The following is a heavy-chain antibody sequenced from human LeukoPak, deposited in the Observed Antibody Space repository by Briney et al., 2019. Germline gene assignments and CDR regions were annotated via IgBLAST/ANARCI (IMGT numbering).Heavy chain of an antibody. J-gene: IGHJ3*02. CDR1: GFTFDDYA. CDR3: AKDMSSSGGMGDAFDI. Sequence: PGGSLRLSCAASGFTFDDYAMHWVRQAPGKGLEWVSGISWNSGSIGYADSVKGRFTISRDNAKNSLYLQMNSLRAEDTALYYCAKDMSSSGGMGDAFDIWGQGTMVTVSS. V-gene: IGHV3-9*01. CDR2: ISWNSGSI. D-gene: IGHD6-6*01.